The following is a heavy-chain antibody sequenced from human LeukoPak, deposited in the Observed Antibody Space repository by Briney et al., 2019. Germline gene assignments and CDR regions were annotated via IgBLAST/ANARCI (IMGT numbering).Heavy chain of an antibody. D-gene: IGHD3-22*01. CDR2: IIPVFGTA. CDR1: GGTFNTYP. Sequence: GASVEVSCKASGGTFNTYPISWVRQAPGQGLEWMGGIIPVFGTANYPQKFHGRITITADESTNTAYMELSSLRSDDTAVYYCARGEPLRQNYYDGSSWDCQYWGQGTLVTVSS. CDR3: ARGEPLRQNYYDGSSWDCQY. J-gene: IGHJ1*01. V-gene: IGHV1-69*01.